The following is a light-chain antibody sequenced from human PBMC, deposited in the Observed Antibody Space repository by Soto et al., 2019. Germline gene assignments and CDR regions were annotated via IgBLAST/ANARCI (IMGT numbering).Light chain of an antibody. V-gene: IGLV2-14*01. CDR1: SNDVGGFNY. CDR3: SSYTNYTSYV. Sequence: QSVLTQPASVSGSPGQSITISCTGTSNDVGGFNYVSWFQQHPGKAPKLIISEVSYRPSGVSHRFSGSKSGNTASLTISGLQAEDEADYYCSSYTNYTSYVFGTGTKVTVL. CDR2: EVS. J-gene: IGLJ1*01.